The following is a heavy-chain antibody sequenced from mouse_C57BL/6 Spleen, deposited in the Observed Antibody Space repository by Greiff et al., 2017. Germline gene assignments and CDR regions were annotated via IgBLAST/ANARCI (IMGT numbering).Heavy chain of an antibody. CDR2: ISYDGSN. Sequence: DVQLQESGPGLVKPSQSLSLTCSVTGYSITSGYYWNWIRQFPGNKLEWMGYISYDGSNNYNPSLKNRISITRDTSKNQFFLKLNSVTTEDTATYYCAREGDYYGSPYWYFDVWGTGTTVTVSS. D-gene: IGHD1-1*01. CDR3: AREGDYYGSPYWYFDV. CDR1: GYSITSGYY. J-gene: IGHJ1*03. V-gene: IGHV3-6*01.